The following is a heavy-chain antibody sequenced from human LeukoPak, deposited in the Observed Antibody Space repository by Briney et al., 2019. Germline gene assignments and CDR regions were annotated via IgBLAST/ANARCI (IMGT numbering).Heavy chain of an antibody. CDR2: ISGSGGST. D-gene: IGHD6-19*01. Sequence: GGSLRLSCAASGLSFSTYAMSWVRQAPGKGLEWVSGISGSGGSTYYADSVKGRFTISRDNSKNTLYLQMNSLRVEDTAVYYCAKGKDDSSGWYFFYWGQGTLVTVSS. CDR1: GLSFSTYA. V-gene: IGHV3-23*01. CDR3: AKGKDDSSGWYFFY. J-gene: IGHJ4*02.